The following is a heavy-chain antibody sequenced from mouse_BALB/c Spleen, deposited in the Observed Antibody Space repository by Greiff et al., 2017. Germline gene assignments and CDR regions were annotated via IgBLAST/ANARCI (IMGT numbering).Heavy chain of an antibody. V-gene: IGHV2-6-7*01. J-gene: IGHJ4*01. Sequence: VKLMESGPGLVAPSQSLSITCTVSGFSLTGYGVNWVRQPPGKGLEWLGMIWGDGSTDYNSALKSRLSISKDNSKSQVFLKMNSLQTDDTARYYCARDGSLYYYAMDYWGQGTSVTVSS. CDR3: ARDGSLYYYAMDY. D-gene: IGHD6-1*01. CDR2: IWGDGST. CDR1: GFSLTGYG.